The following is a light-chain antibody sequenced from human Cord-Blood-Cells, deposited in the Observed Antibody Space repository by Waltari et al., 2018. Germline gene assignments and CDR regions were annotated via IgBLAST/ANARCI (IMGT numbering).Light chain of an antibody. Sequence: QSVLTQPPSVSAAPGQRVTIPCTGSSPNIGAGYDVHWYQQLPGTAPKLLSYGNSNRPSGVPDRFSGSKSGTSASLAITGLQAEDEADYYCQSYDSSLSGYVFGTGTKVTVL. J-gene: IGLJ1*01. CDR3: QSYDSSLSGYV. V-gene: IGLV1-40*01. CDR2: GNS. CDR1: SPNIGAGYD.